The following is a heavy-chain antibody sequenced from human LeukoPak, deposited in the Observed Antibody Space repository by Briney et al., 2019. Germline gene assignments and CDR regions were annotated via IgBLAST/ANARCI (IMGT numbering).Heavy chain of an antibody. V-gene: IGHV1-69*13. CDR1: GGTFSSYA. CDR2: IIPIFGTA. D-gene: IGHD1-7*01. CDR3: AGPYITGTTDPS. J-gene: IGHJ4*02. Sequence: SVKVSCKASGGTFSSYAISWVRQAPGQGLEWMGGIIPIFGTANYAQKFQGRVTITADESTSTAYMELSSLRSEDAAVYYCAGPYITGTTDPSWGQGTLVTVSS.